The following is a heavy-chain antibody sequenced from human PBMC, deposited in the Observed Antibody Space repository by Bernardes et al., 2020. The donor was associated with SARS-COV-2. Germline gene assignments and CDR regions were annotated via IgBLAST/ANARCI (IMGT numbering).Heavy chain of an antibody. V-gene: IGHV4-61*01. CDR1: GGSVSSGSYY. CDR3: ARGGGVAGPDDYYYYYGMDV. CDR2: ICYSGTT. D-gene: IGHD6-19*01. J-gene: IGHJ6*02. Sequence: SETLSLTCTVSGGSVSSGSYYWSWIRQPPGKGLEWIGYICYSGTTNYNPSLKSRVTISVDTSKNQFSLKLSSVTAADTAVYYCARGGGVAGPDDYYYYYGMDVWGQGTTVTVSS.